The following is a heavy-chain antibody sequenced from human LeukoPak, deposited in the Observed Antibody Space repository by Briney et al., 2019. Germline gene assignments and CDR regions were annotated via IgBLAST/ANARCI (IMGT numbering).Heavy chain of an antibody. Sequence: GESLKISCKGSGYSFSSYWIVWVRQMPGKGLEWMGIIYPGDSDTRYSPSFQGQVTISADKSITTAYLQWSGLKASDTAMYYCARREITGTSTSHFDYWGQGTLVTVSS. V-gene: IGHV5-51*01. D-gene: IGHD1-20*01. CDR3: ARREITGTSTSHFDY. CDR2: IYPGDSDT. J-gene: IGHJ4*02. CDR1: GYSFSSYW.